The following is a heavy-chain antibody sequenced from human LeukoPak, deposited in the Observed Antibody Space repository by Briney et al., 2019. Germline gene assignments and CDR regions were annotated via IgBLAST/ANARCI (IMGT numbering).Heavy chain of an antibody. V-gene: IGHV3-23*01. CDR3: AKDLSNIVGPTNDAFDI. D-gene: IGHD1-26*01. CDR2: ISGSGGNT. CDR1: GFTFSNYA. J-gene: IGHJ3*02. Sequence: PGGSLRLSCAASGFTFSNYAMNWVRQAPGKGLEWVSAISGSGGNTYYADSVKGRFTISRDNSKNTLYLQMNSLRAEDTAVYYCAKDLSNIVGPTNDAFDIWGQGTMVTVSS.